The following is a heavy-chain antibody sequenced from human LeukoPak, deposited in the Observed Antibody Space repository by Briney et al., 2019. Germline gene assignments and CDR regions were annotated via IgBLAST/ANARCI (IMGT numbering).Heavy chain of an antibody. CDR1: GYTFTSYD. J-gene: IGHJ3*02. CDR2: MNPNSGNT. V-gene: IGHV1-8*01. D-gene: IGHD1-26*01. Sequence: ASVKVSCKASGYTFTSYDINWVRQATGQGLEWMGWMNPNSGNTGYAQKFQGRVTMTRNTSISTAYMELSSLRSEDTAVYYCARGNPDSGGYGLDYAFDIWGQGTMVTVSS. CDR3: ARGNPDSGGYGLDYAFDI.